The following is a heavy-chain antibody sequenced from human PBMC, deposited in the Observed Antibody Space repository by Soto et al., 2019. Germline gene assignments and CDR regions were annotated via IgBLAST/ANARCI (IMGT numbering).Heavy chain of an antibody. D-gene: IGHD5-12*01. CDR1: GFTFSSYG. CDR3: AKDSEWLGVGYNWFDP. CDR2: ISYDGSKK. Sequence: QVQLVESGGGVVQPGRSLRLSCAASGFTFSSYGMHWVRQAPGKGLEWVAVISYDGSKKYYADSVKGRFTISRDNSKNTRYLQMNSLRAEDTAVYYCAKDSEWLGVGYNWFDPWGQGTLVTVSS. V-gene: IGHV3-30*18. J-gene: IGHJ5*02.